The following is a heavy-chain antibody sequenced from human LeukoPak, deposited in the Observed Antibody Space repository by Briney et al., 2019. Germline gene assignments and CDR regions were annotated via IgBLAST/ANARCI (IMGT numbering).Heavy chain of an antibody. J-gene: IGHJ1*01. CDR3: ARGRYGSGYPGSAAEYFQH. V-gene: IGHV1-18*01. D-gene: IGHD3-22*01. Sequence: ASVKVSCKASGYTFTSYGISWVRQAPGQGLEWMGWISAYNGNTNYAQKLQGRVTRTTDTSTSTAYMELRSLRSDDTAVYYCARGRYGSGYPGSAAEYFQHWGQGTLVTVSS. CDR2: ISAYNGNT. CDR1: GYTFTSYG.